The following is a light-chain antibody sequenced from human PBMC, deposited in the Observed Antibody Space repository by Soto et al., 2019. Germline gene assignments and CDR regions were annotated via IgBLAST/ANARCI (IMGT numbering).Light chain of an antibody. CDR3: AAWDDSLKGWV. CDR1: SSNIGSRT. Sequence: QSVLTQPPSASGTPGQRVTISCSGTSSNIGSRTVNWYQQLPGTAPKLLIYTNNQRPSGVPDRFSGSKYGTSASLAISGLQSEDEADYYCAAWDDSLKGWVFGGGTKVTVL. J-gene: IGLJ3*02. V-gene: IGLV1-44*01. CDR2: TNN.